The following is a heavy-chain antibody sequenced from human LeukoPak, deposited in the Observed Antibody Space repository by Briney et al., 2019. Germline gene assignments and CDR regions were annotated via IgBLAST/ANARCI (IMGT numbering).Heavy chain of an antibody. CDR3: AREIRGYDSFDY. J-gene: IGHJ4*02. CDR2: INQDGTEK. V-gene: IGHV3-7*01. CDR1: GFTFTTYW. Sequence: WESLRLPCAASGFTFTTYWMSWVRQLPGKGLEWVANINQDGTEKYYVDSVKGRFTFSRDNAKNSLYLQMNSLRAEDTAVYYCAREIRGYDSFDYWGQGTLVTVSS. D-gene: IGHD5-12*01.